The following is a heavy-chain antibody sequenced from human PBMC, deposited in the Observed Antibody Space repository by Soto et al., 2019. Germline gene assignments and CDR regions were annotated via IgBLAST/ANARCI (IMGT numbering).Heavy chain of an antibody. Sequence: EVQLVESGGGLVQPGGSLRLSCAASGFTFSDHYMDWVRQAPGKGLWWVGRSKNKADSYTTEYAASVKGRFTISRDGSKNSLFLQMNSLKTEDTAVYYCTVWGSGNDFGAAWGQGILVTVSS. CDR3: TVWGSGNDFGAA. D-gene: IGHD3-10*01. V-gene: IGHV3-72*01. CDR1: GFTFSDHY. J-gene: IGHJ4*02. CDR2: SKNKADSYTT.